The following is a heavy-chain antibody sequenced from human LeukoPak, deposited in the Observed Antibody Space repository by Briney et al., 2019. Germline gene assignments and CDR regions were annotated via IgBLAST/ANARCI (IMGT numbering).Heavy chain of an antibody. Sequence: ASVKVSCKASGYTFTSYDINWVRQATGQGLEWMGWMNPNSGNTGYAQKFQGRVTMTRNTSISTAYMELSSLRSEDTAVYYCAGGSGYTHYDILTGYHNWGQGTLVTVSS. V-gene: IGHV1-8*01. CDR3: AGGSGYTHYDILTGYHN. CDR1: GYTFTSYD. CDR2: MNPNSGNT. J-gene: IGHJ4*02. D-gene: IGHD3-9*01.